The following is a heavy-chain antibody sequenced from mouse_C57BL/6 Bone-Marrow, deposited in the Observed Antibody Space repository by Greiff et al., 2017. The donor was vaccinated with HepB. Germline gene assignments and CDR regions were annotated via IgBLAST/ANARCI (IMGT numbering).Heavy chain of an antibody. V-gene: IGHV1-81*01. J-gene: IGHJ2*01. D-gene: IGHD4-1*01. CDR3: ARWELDY. Sequence: QVQLQQSGAELARPGASVKLSCKASGYTFTSYGISWVKQRTGQGLEWIGEIYPRSGNTYYNEKFKGKATLTADKSSSKAYMELRSLTSGDSAVYFCARWELDYWGQGTTLTVSS. CDR1: GYTFTSYG. CDR2: IYPRSGNT.